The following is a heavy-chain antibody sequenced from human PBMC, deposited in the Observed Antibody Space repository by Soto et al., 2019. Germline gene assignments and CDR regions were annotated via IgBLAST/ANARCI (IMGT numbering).Heavy chain of an antibody. V-gene: IGHV3-21*01. Sequence: EVQLVESGGGLVKPGGSLRLSCAASGFTFSSYSMNWVRQAPGKGLEWVSSISSSSSYIYYADSVKGRFTISRDNAKNSLYLQMNSLRAEDTAVYYCARDGSTIFGVVIIPYDYWGQGTLVTVSS. CDR2: ISSSSSYI. CDR3: ARDGSTIFGVVIIPYDY. J-gene: IGHJ4*02. D-gene: IGHD3-3*01. CDR1: GFTFSSYS.